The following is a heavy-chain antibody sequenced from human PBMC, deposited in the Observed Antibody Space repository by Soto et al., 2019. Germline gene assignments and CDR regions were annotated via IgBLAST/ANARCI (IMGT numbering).Heavy chain of an antibody. CDR2: IWYDGGNK. CDR3: ARVTYSSSAAPFRYYGMDV. V-gene: IGHV3-33*01. Sequence: QVQLVESGGGVVQPGRSLRLSCEASGFTFRSYGMHWVRQAPGKGLEWVAVIWYDGGNKHYADSVKGRFTISRDNSKNTLYLQMKSLRAEDTAVYYCARVTYSSSAAPFRYYGMDVWGQGTTVTVSS. CDR1: GFTFRSYG. J-gene: IGHJ6*02. D-gene: IGHD6-6*01.